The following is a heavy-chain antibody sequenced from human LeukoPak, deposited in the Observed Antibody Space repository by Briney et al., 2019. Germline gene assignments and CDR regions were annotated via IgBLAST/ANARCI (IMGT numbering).Heavy chain of an antibody. D-gene: IGHD3-10*01. V-gene: IGHV3-23*01. CDR1: GFTFNNYV. J-gene: IGHJ4*02. Sequence: GGSLRLSYAASGFTFNNYVMSWVRQAPGRGLEWVSGIDYAGGSTNYADSVQGRLTVSRDNSKNTLYLQMNSLRAEDTAIYYCAATRVCGGVLLRPNCLYFEDWGQGTLVTVSS. CDR2: IDYAGGST. CDR3: AATRVCGGVLLRPNCLYFED.